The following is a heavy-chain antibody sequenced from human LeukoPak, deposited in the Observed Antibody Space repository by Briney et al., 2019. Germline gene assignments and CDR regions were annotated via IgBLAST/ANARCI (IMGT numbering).Heavy chain of an antibody. Sequence: GGSLRLSCAASGFTFSSYSMNWVRQAPGKGLEWVSSISSSSYIYYADSVKGRFTISRDNAKNSLYLQMNSLRAEDTAVYYCARDTHTVTTFRYFDYWGQGTLVTVSS. D-gene: IGHD4-17*01. CDR3: ARDTHTVTTFRYFDY. CDR1: GFTFSSYS. CDR2: ISSSSYI. J-gene: IGHJ4*02. V-gene: IGHV3-21*01.